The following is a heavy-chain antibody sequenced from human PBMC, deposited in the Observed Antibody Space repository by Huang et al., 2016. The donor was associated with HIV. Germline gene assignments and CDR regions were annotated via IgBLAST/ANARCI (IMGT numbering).Heavy chain of an antibody. Sequence: QVRLDQWGAGLLKPSETLTLPCAVYGDSLSGFFWSWIRQSQGKGLEWIGEITQSGKTNYNPALKSRMTIAMDTSKNQVSLKLRSGTANDTSTCFCARGRGTSWSFFDTWGQG. CDR3: ARGRGTSWSFFDT. J-gene: IGHJ5*02. CDR1: GDSLSGFF. CDR2: ITQSGKT. V-gene: IGHV4-34*01. D-gene: IGHD6-13*01.